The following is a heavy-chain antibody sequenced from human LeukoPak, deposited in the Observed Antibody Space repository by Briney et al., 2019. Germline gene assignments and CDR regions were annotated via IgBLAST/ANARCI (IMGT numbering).Heavy chain of an antibody. V-gene: IGHV3-23*01. J-gene: IGHJ4*02. CDR3: AKTSSGWYPFDY. CDR2: MSGGGGSA. D-gene: IGHD6-19*01. Sequence: GGSLRLSCAASGFTFSSYAMSWVRQAPGKGLEWVSGMSGGGGSAYYADSVKGRFTISRDNSKNTLYLQMNSLRAEDTAIYYCAKTSSGWYPFDYWGQGTLVTVSS. CDR1: GFTFSSYA.